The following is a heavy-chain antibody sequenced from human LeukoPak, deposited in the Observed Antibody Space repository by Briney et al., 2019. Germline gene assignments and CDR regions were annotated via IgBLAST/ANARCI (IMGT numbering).Heavy chain of an antibody. V-gene: IGHV3-23*01. CDR3: AKEENYGSGSYYNDYFDY. D-gene: IGHD3-10*01. J-gene: IGHJ4*02. Sequence: PGGSLRLSCAASGFTFSSYAMSWVRHAPGKGLEWVSAISGSGGSTYYADSVKGRFTISRDNSKNTLYLQMNSLRAEDTAVYYCAKEENYGSGSYYNDYFDYWGQGTLVTVSS. CDR2: ISGSGGST. CDR1: GFTFSSYA.